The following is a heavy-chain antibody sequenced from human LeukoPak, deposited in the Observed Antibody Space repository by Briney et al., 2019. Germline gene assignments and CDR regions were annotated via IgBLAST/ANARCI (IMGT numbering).Heavy chain of an antibody. CDR3: ARRKSGSSHPFYFDY. CDR1: GYSFTSYW. D-gene: IGHD1-26*01. Sequence: GESLKISCKGSGYSFTSYWIGWVRQMPGKGLEWMGIIYPGDSDTRYSPSFQGQVTVSADRSISTAYLQWSSLKASDTAIYYCARRKSGSSHPFYFDYWGQGTLVTVSS. CDR2: IYPGDSDT. J-gene: IGHJ4*02. V-gene: IGHV5-51*01.